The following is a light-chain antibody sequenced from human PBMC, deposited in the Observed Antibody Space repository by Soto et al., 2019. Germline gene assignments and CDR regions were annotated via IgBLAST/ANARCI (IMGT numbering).Light chain of an antibody. J-gene: IGKJ1*01. V-gene: IGKV2-30*01. CDR1: QSVLFRSDNQNY. Sequence: VMTQSPDSLAVSLGERATISCKSSQSVLFRSDNQNYLNWFQQRPGQSPRRLIYKVSNRDSGVPERFSGSGSGADFTLKISRMEAEDVGIYYCMQGTYWPRTFGQGTKVDIK. CDR2: KVS. CDR3: MQGTYWPRT.